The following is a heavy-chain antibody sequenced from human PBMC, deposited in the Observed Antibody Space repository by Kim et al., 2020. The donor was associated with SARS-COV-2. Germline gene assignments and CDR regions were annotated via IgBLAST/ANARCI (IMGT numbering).Heavy chain of an antibody. CDR2: IYPGDSDT. V-gene: IGHV5-51*01. CDR1: GYSFTSYW. Sequence: GESLKISCQCSGYSFTSYWIGWVRQMPGKGLEWIGIIYPGDSDTRYSPSFQGQVTIAADKSISTAYLQWSSLKASDTAMYYCARRHRLPRGHDNAFDIWGQGTTVTVSS. CDR3: ARRHRLPRGHDNAFDI. J-gene: IGHJ3*02. D-gene: IGHD2-2*01.